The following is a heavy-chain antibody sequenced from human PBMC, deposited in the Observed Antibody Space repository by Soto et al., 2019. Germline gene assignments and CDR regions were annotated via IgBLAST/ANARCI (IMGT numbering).Heavy chain of an antibody. V-gene: IGHV3-30-3*01. CDR1: GFTFSSYA. Sequence: QVQLVESGGGVVQPGRSLRLSCAASGFTFSSYAMHWVRQAPGKGLEWVAVISYDGSNKYYADSVKGRFTISRDNSKNTLYLQMNSLRAEDTAVYYCARDPLEDGSSGWYGYFDYWGQGTLVTVSS. D-gene: IGHD6-19*01. J-gene: IGHJ4*02. CDR3: ARDPLEDGSSGWYGYFDY. CDR2: ISYDGSNK.